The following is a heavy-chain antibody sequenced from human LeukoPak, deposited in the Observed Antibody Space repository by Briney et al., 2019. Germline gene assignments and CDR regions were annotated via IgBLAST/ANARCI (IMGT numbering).Heavy chain of an antibody. D-gene: IGHD5-18*01. CDR2: MNPNSGNT. Sequence: ASVKVSCTASGYTFTSYDINWVRQATGQGLEWMGWMNPNSGNTGYAQKFQGRVTMTRNTSISTAYMELSSLRSEDTAVYYCAKEGNSYGNRWFDPWGQGTLVTVSS. V-gene: IGHV1-8*01. J-gene: IGHJ5*02. CDR3: AKEGNSYGNRWFDP. CDR1: GYTFTSYD.